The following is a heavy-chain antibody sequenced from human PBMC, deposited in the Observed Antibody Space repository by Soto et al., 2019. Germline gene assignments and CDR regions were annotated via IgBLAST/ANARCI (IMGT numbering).Heavy chain of an antibody. V-gene: IGHV3-23*01. D-gene: IGHD3-10*01. Sequence: EVQLLESGGGLVQPGGSLRLSCAASGFTFSSYAMSWVRQAPGKGQEWVSAISGSGGSTYYADSVKGRFTISRDNSKNTLYLQMNSLRAEDTAVYYCTNVLLWFGERSFDYWGQGTLVTVSS. CDR3: TNVLLWFGERSFDY. J-gene: IGHJ4*02. CDR1: GFTFSSYA. CDR2: ISGSGGST.